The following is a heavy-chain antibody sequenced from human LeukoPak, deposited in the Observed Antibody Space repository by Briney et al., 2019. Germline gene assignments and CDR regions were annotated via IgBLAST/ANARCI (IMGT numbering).Heavy chain of an antibody. CDR2: IFYSGST. CDR3: AKSNGYGLVDI. CDR1: GGSFSGYY. J-gene: IGHJ3*02. Sequence: KPSETLTLTCAVYGGSFSGYYWSWIRQPPGKGLEWIGNIFYSGSTYYSPSLKRRVTISLDTSRNQFSLKLNSVTAADTAVYYCAKSNGYGLVDIWGQGTVVTVSS. D-gene: IGHD3-10*01. V-gene: IGHV4-34*12.